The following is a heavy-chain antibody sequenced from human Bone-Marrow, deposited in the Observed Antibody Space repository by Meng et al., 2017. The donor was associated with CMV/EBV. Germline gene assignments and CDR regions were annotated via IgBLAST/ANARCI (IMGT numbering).Heavy chain of an antibody. Sequence: TFTSYEMNRVREATGKGLEWMGRMNPNSRSTGYAKKFQGRVTMTRNTTISTAYMELSSLRSEDTAVYYCAREGDGGVTAEIFQYFDLWGRGTLVTVSS. J-gene: IGHJ2*01. CDR3: AREGDGGVTAEIFQYFDL. CDR1: TFTSYE. D-gene: IGHD2-2*01. CDR2: MNPNSRST. V-gene: IGHV1-8*01.